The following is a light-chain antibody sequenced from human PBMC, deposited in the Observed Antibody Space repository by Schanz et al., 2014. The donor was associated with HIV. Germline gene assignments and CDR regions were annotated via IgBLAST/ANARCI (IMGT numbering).Light chain of an antibody. CDR3: ATVDSILKAVV. CDR1: AFNIGQNY. J-gene: IGLJ7*01. V-gene: IGLV1-51*01. CDR2: VNH. Sequence: QSVLRQPPSMSAAPGQRVTISCAGSAFNIGQNYVSWFQQFPGTAPKLLIYVNHQRPSDIPDRLSGSKTGKSATLAVVGLQTDYEIDYYCATVDSILKAVVFGGGTLVAV.